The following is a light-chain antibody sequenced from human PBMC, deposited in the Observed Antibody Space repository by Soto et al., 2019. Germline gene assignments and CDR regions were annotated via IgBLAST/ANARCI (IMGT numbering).Light chain of an antibody. CDR1: QDIKKS. J-gene: IGKJ4*01. Sequence: DIQMTQSPSSLSASVGDRVTITCQASQDIKKSLNWYQQRPGKAPKVLIYDTSKLQTGVPSRFSGSGSGTDFILTISSLQPKDLATYDCQQFDNLPLTVGGGTKVEIK. CDR3: QQFDNLPLT. CDR2: DTS. V-gene: IGKV1-33*01.